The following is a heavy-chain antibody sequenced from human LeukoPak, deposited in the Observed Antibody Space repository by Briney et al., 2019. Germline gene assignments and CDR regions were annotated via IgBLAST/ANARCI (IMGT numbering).Heavy chain of an antibody. V-gene: IGHV4-34*01. J-gene: IGHJ4*02. CDR3: ARGWSASYYLNDEARFRFDY. CDR2: INHSGST. Sequence: PSETLSLTCAVYGGSFSGYYWSWIRQPPGKGLEWIGEINHSGSTNYNPSLKSRVTISVDTSKNQFSLKLSSVTAADTAVYYCARGWSASYYLNDEARFRFDYWGQGTLVTVSS. D-gene: IGHD1-26*01. CDR1: GGSFSGYY.